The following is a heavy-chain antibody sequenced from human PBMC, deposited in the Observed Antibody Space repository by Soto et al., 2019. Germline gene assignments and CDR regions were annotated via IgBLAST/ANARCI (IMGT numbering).Heavy chain of an antibody. D-gene: IGHD3-10*01. J-gene: IGHJ2*01. CDR2: IRNKANSYTT. Sequence: EVQLVESGGGLVQPGGSLRLSCAASGFTFSDHYMDWVRQAPGKGLEWVGRIRNKANSYTTEYAASVKGRFTISRDDSKNSLYLQMNSLKTEDTAVYYCARVVASFWHFDIWGRGTLVTVSS. CDR3: ARVVASFWHFDI. V-gene: IGHV3-72*01. CDR1: GFTFSDHY.